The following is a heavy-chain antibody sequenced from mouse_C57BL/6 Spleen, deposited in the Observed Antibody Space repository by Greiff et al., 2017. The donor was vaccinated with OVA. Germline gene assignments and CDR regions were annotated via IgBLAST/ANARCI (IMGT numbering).Heavy chain of an antibody. V-gene: IGHV1-26*01. J-gene: IGHJ2*01. CDR3: ARSFEGAIDY. Sequence: EVQLQQSGPELVKPGASVKISCKASGYSFTDYYMNWVKQSPGKSLEWIGDINPNTGGTSYNQKFKGKATLTVDKSSSTAYMELRSLTSEDSAVYYCARSFEGAIDYWGQGTTLTVSS. CDR1: GYSFTDYY. CDR2: INPNTGGT.